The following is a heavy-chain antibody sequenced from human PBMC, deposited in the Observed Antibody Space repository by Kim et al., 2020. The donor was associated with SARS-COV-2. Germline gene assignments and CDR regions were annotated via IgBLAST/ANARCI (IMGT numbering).Heavy chain of an antibody. CDR2: IYYSGST. Sequence: SETLSLTCTVSGGSISSYYWSWIRQPPGKGLEWIGYIYYSGSTNYNPSLKSRVTISVDTSKNQFSLKLSSVTAADTAVYYCARVSHLTDYYYGMDVWGQGTTVTVSS. J-gene: IGHJ6*02. D-gene: IGHD3-9*01. V-gene: IGHV4-59*01. CDR3: ARVSHLTDYYYGMDV. CDR1: GGSISSYY.